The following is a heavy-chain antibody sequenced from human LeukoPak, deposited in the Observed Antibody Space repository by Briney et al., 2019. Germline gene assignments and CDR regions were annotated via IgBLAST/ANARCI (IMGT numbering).Heavy chain of an antibody. CDR2: IYSGGST. Sequence: GGSLRLSCAASGFTVSSNYMSWVRQAPGKGLEWVSVIYSGGSTYYADSVKGRFTISRDNSKNTLYLQMNSLGAEDTAVYYCARVVAALHNWFDPWGQGTLVTVSS. V-gene: IGHV3-66*01. J-gene: IGHJ5*02. CDR3: ARVVAALHNWFDP. D-gene: IGHD6-6*01. CDR1: GFTVSSNY.